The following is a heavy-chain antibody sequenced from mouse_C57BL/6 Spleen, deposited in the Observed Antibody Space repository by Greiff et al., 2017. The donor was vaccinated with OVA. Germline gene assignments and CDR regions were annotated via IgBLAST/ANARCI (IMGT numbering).Heavy chain of an antibody. Sequence: VQLQQSGPELVKPGASVKISCKASGYSFTGYYMNWVKQSPEKSLEWIGEINPSTGGTTYNQKFKAKATLTVDTSSSTAYMQLKSLTSEDSAVYYCARSRGEAWFAYWGQGTLVTVSA. CDR3: ARSRGEAWFAY. CDR2: INPSTGGT. CDR1: GYSFTGYY. V-gene: IGHV1-42*01. J-gene: IGHJ3*01.